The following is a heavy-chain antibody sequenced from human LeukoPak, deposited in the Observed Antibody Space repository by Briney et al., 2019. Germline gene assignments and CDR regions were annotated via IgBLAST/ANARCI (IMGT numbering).Heavy chain of an antibody. CDR1: GFTFSSYS. V-gene: IGHV3-21*01. D-gene: IGHD2-21*02. CDR2: ISSSSSYI. CDR3: ARDGTLLGSDSNYYYGMDV. J-gene: IGHJ6*02. Sequence: GGSLRLSCAASGFTFSSYSMNWVRQAPGKGLEWVSSISSSSSYIYYADSVKGRFTISRDDSKNTLYVQMNSLRAEDTATYYCARDGTLLGSDSNYYYGMDVWGQGTTVTVSS.